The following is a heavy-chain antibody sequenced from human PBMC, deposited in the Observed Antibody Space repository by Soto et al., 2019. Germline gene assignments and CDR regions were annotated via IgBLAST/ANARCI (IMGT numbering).Heavy chain of an antibody. CDR1: GYTFTSYD. CDR3: ASSKLRFARHYMDV. V-gene: IGHV1-8*01. Sequence: GASVKVSCKASGYTFTSYDINWVRQATGQGLEWMGWMNPNSGNTGYAQKFQGRVTMTRNTSISTAYMELSSLRSEDTSVYYCASSKLRFARHYMDVWGKGTTVTVSS. D-gene: IGHD3-3*01. CDR2: MNPNSGNT. J-gene: IGHJ6*03.